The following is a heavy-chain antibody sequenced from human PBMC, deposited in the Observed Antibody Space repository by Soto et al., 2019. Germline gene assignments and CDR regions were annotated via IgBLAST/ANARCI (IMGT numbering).Heavy chain of an antibody. CDR1: GYTFTTYA. V-gene: IGHV1-3*01. Sequence: APVKVSCKASGYTFTTYAMHWVRQAPGQKLERKGRVKAGKGKKKKLQKNQGKDNNTRDTSASTAYMELSSLRSEDTAVYYCAKTSGYYFFDYWGQGTLVTVSS. CDR2: VKAGKGKK. D-gene: IGHD3-3*01. J-gene: IGHJ4*02. CDR3: AKTSGYYFFDY.